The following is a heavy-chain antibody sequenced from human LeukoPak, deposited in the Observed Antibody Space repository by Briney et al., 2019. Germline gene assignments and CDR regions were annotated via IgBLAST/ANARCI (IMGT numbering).Heavy chain of an antibody. J-gene: IGHJ4*02. D-gene: IGHD5-18*01. CDR1: GYTFTSQY. CDR3: ARLAGFSYGGTLDY. CDR2: INPSSGST. V-gene: IGHV1-46*01. Sequence: ASVQVSCTASGYTFTSQYMHWVRQAPGQGLEWMGIINPSSGSTSYAEKFKGRVTMTRDTSTSTVYMELSSLRSEDTAVYYCARLAGFSYGGTLDYWGQGTLVTVSS.